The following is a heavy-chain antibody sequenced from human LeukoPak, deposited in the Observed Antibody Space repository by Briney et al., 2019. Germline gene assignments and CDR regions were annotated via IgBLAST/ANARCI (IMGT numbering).Heavy chain of an antibody. CDR1: GFTFSSYG. V-gene: IGHV3-23*01. Sequence: QTGGSLRLSCAASGFTFSSYGMSWVRQAPVEGLEWVSAISPSGGGTYYADSVKGRFTISRDNSKNTLFLQLNNLRPEDTAVYYCAKEVPYTSGSHGRFDPWGQGTLVTVSS. D-gene: IGHD3-10*01. CDR3: AKEVPYTSGSHGRFDP. J-gene: IGHJ5*02. CDR2: ISPSGGGT.